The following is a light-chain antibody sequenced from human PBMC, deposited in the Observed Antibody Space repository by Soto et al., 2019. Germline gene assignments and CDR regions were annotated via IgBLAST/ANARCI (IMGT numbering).Light chain of an antibody. V-gene: IGKV3-15*01. CDR3: QQYNNWPFT. CDR2: GAS. Sequence: EIVMTQSPATLSVSPGERATLSCRASQRVSSNLAWYQQKPGQAPRLLIFGASTRVTGLPARFSGSGSGTEFTLTISSLQSEDFAVYYCQQYNNWPFTFGQGTKLEI. J-gene: IGKJ2*01. CDR1: QRVSSN.